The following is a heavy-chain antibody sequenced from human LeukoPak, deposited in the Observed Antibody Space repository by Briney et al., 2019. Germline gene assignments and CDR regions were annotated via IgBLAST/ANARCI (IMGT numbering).Heavy chain of an antibody. J-gene: IGHJ4*02. CDR3: ARARRSVWLGELLYGGFDY. V-gene: IGHV4-39*07. CDR2: IYYSGST. Sequence: SETLSLTCTVSGGSISSSSYYWGWIRQPPGKGLEWIGSIYYSGSTYYNPSLKSRVTISLDTSKNQFSLKLRSVTAADTAVYYCARARRSVWLGELLYGGFDYWGQGTPVTVSS. D-gene: IGHD3-10*01. CDR1: GGSISSSSYY.